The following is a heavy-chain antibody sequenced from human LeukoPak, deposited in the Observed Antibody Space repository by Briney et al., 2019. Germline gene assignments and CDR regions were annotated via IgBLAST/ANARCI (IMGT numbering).Heavy chain of an antibody. J-gene: IGHJ4*02. V-gene: IGHV3-48*03. D-gene: IGHD3-10*01. Sequence: PGGSLRLSCAASGFTFNNYEMNWVRQAPGKGLEWVSYISTSGSTIYYADSVKGRFTISRDNAKNTVYLQMNSLRAEDTALYYCVRDGGSGTPFDYWGQGTLVTVSS. CDR1: GFTFNNYE. CDR3: VRDGGSGTPFDY. CDR2: ISTSGSTI.